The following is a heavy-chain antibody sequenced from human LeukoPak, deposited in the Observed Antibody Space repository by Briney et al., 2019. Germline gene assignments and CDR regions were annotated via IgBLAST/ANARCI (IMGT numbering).Heavy chain of an antibody. V-gene: IGHV4-4*07. CDR3: ARWRSSFVVNYMDV. D-gene: IGHD6-13*01. CDR1: GGSISSYY. CDR2: IYTSGST. Sequence: SETLSLTCTVPGGSISSYYWSWIRQPAGKGLEWIGRIYTSGSTNYNPSLKSRVTMSVDTSKNQFSLKLNSVTAADTAVYYCARWRSSFVVNYMDVWGKGTTVTISS. J-gene: IGHJ6*03.